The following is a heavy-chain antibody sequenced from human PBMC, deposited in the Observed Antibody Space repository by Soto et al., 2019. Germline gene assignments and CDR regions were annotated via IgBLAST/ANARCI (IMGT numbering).Heavy chain of an antibody. CDR2: IIPIFGTT. CDR1: GGTFSSYA. Sequence: QVQLVQSGAEVKKPGSSVKVSCKASGGTFSSYAISWVRQAPGQGLEWMGGIIPIFGTTNYAQKFQGRVTITADESTSTAYMELSSLRSEDTAVYYCARGPADHHYIVATIGRYSSVGDYYGMDVWGQGTTVTVSS. CDR3: ARGPADHHYIVATIGRYSSVGDYYGMDV. D-gene: IGHD5-12*01. V-gene: IGHV1-69*01. J-gene: IGHJ6*02.